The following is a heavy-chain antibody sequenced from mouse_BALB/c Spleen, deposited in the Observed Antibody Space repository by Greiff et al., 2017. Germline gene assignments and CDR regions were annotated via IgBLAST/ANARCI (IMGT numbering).Heavy chain of an antibody. V-gene: IGHV5-4*02. CDR1: GFTFSDYY. J-gene: IGHJ3*01. D-gene: IGHD1-1*01. CDR2: ISDGGSYT. Sequence: EVQLVESGGGLVKPGGSLKLSCAASGFTFSDYYMYWVRQTPEKRLEWVATISDGGSYTYYPDSVKGRFTISRDNAKNNLYLQMSSLKSEDTAMYYCARAYITTVVGGAYWGQGTLVTVSA. CDR3: ARAYITTVVGGAY.